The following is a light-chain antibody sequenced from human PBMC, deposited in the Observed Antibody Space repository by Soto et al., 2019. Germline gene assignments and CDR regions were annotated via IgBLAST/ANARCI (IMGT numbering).Light chain of an antibody. CDR3: CSYAVTDVL. CDR1: SSDFGGYNY. Sequence: QSALTQPRSVSGSPGQSVTISCTGTSSDFGGYNYVSWYQQHPGKAPKLMIYDVNKRPSGVPDRFSGSKSGNTAPLTISGLQAEDEADYYCCSYAVTDVLFGGGTKLTVL. CDR2: DVN. V-gene: IGLV2-11*01. J-gene: IGLJ2*01.